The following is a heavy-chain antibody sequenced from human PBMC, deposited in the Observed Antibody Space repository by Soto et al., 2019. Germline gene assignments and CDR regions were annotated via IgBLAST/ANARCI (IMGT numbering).Heavy chain of an antibody. CDR2: IRSKANSYAT. Sequence: PGGSLRLSCAASGFTFSGSAMHWVRQASGKGLEWVGRIRSKANSYATAYAASVKGRFTISRDDSKNSLYLQMNSLRAEDTAVYYCARFASGDYPHTDWFDPWGQGTLVTVSS. V-gene: IGHV3-73*01. CDR1: GFTFSGSA. J-gene: IGHJ5*02. D-gene: IGHD4-17*01. CDR3: ARFASGDYPHTDWFDP.